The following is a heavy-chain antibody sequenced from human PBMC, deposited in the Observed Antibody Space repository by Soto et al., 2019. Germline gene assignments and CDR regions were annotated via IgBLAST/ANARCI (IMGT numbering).Heavy chain of an antibody. CDR1: GFTFSSYG. J-gene: IGHJ4*02. Sequence: GGSLRLSCAASGFTFSSYGMHWVRQAPGKGLEWVAVIWYDGSNKYYADSVKGRFTISRDNSKNTLYLQMNSLRAEDTAVYYCARDRGYCSGGSCYIYYYFDYWGQGTLVTVSS. CDR3: ARDRGYCSGGSCYIYYYFDY. D-gene: IGHD2-15*01. CDR2: IWYDGSNK. V-gene: IGHV3-33*01.